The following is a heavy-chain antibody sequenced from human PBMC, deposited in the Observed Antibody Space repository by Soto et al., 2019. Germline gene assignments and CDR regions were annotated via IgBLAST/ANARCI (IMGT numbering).Heavy chain of an antibody. Sequence: QITLKESGPTLVKPTQTLTLTCTFSGFSLSTSGVGVGWIRQPPGKALEWLALIYWDDDKRYSPSLKSRLTHSKDSSKNPVVLTLTNRHPFDTATYYCVPPGYYSFGLAVWGQGTTVTVSS. V-gene: IGHV2-5*02. CDR1: GFSLSTSGVG. CDR2: IYWDDDK. D-gene: IGHD7-27*01. CDR3: VPPGYYSFGLAV. J-gene: IGHJ6*02.